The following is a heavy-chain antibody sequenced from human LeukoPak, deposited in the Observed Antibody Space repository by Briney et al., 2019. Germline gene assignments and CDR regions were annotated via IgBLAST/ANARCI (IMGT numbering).Heavy chain of an antibody. J-gene: IGHJ6*03. V-gene: IGHV4-59*01. CDR2: IHYSGST. CDR3: ARAVPTSQYYYMDV. D-gene: IGHD6-19*01. CDR1: GDSISPYY. Sequence: SETLSLTCTVSGDSISPYYWSWIRQPPGKGLEWIGYIHYSGSTTYNPSLKSRVTISVDTSQNQFSLRLTSLTAADTALYYCARAVPTSQYYYMDVWGKGTAVTISS.